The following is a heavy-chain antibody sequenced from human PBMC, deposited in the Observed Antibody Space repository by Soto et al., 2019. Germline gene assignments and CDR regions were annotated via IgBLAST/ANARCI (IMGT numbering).Heavy chain of an antibody. J-gene: IGHJ4*02. Sequence: PGGSLRLSCAASGFTFSSYSMNWVRQAPGKGLEWVSSISSSSYIYYADSVKGRFTISRDNAKNSLYLQMNSLRAEDTAVYYCARGYDSRGSPGNWGQGTLVTVSS. CDR2: ISSSSYI. V-gene: IGHV3-21*01. D-gene: IGHD3-22*01. CDR1: GFTFSSYS. CDR3: ARGYDSRGSPGN.